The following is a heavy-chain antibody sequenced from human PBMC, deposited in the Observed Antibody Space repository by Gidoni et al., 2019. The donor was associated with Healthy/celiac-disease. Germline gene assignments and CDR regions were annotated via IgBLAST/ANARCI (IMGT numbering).Heavy chain of an antibody. CDR1: GFTFSSYS. Sequence: EVQLVESGGGLVQPGGSLSLSCAASGFTFSSYSMNWVRQAPGKGLEWVSYISSSSRTIYYADSVKGRFTISRDNAKNSLYLQMNSLRDDDTAVYYCARESPEFDYWGQGTLVTVSS. CDR3: ARESPEFDY. V-gene: IGHV3-48*02. J-gene: IGHJ4*02. CDR2: ISSSSRTI.